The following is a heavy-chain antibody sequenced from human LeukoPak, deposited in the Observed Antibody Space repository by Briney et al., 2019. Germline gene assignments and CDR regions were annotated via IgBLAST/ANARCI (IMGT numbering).Heavy chain of an antibody. Sequence: PVGSLRLSCAASGFTFSSYGMHWVRQAPGKGLEWVAFIRYDGSNKYYADSVKGRFTISRDNSKNTLYLQMNSLRAEDTAVYYCAKVLVGSTSLSAFDIWGQGTMVTVSS. CDR1: GFTFSSYG. CDR2: IRYDGSNK. J-gene: IGHJ3*02. CDR3: AKVLVGSTSLSAFDI. D-gene: IGHD2-15*01. V-gene: IGHV3-30*02.